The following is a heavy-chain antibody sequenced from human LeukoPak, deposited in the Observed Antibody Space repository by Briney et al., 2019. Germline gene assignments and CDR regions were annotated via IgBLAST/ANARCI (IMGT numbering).Heavy chain of an antibody. V-gene: IGHV5-51*01. J-gene: IGHJ3*02. CDR1: GYSFTSYW. Sequence: GESLKISCKGSGYSFTSYWIGWVRQMPGKGLEWMGIIYPGDSDTRYSPSFQGQVTISADKSISTAYLQWSSQKASDTAMYYCARLPGGSFSPKSDAFDIWGQGTVVTVSS. CDR2: IYPGDSDT. CDR3: ARLPGGSFSPKSDAFDI. D-gene: IGHD3-16*01.